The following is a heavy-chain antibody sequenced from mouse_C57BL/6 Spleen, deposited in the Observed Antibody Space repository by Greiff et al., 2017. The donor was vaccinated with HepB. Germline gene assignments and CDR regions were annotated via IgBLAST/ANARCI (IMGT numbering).Heavy chain of an antibody. CDR3: ARLTGTFGGAMDY. V-gene: IGHV1-64*01. CDR1: GYTFTSYW. D-gene: IGHD4-1*01. Sequence: VQLQQPGAELVKPGASVKLSCKASGYTFTSYWMHWVKQRPGQGLEWIGMIHPNSGSTNYNEKFKSKATLTVDKSSSTAYMQLSSLTSEDSAVYYCARLTGTFGGAMDYWGQGTSVTVSS. CDR2: IHPNSGST. J-gene: IGHJ4*01.